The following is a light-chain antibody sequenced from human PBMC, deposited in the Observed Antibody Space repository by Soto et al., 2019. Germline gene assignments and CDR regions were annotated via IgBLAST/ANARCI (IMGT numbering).Light chain of an antibody. CDR2: AAS. CDR3: QQYNSYSWT. CDR1: QSISSY. V-gene: IGKV1-5*01. J-gene: IGKJ1*01. Sequence: DIQMTQSPSSLSASVGDRVTITCRASQSISSYLNWYQQKPGKAPKPLIYAASSLQSGVPSRFSGSGSGTEFTLTISSLQSDDFATYYCQQYNSYSWTFGQGTKVDIK.